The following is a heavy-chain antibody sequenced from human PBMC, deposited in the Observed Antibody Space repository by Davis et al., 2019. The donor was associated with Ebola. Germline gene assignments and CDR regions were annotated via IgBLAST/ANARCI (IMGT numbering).Heavy chain of an antibody. CDR1: TFTFSSYA. CDR3: AKITPWEKGYFDL. D-gene: IGHD1-14*01. V-gene: IGHV3-23*01. CDR2: INTSGDNT. J-gene: IGHJ2*01. Sequence: GGSLRLSCAASTFTFSSYAMGWVRQSPGKGLEWVSSINTSGDNTYSADSVKGRFTISRDNSKNTLYLQMNSLRAEDTAVYYCAKITPWEKGYFDLWGRGTLVTVSS.